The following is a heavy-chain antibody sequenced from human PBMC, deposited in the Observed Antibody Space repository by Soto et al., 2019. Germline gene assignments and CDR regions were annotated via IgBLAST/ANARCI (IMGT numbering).Heavy chain of an antibody. V-gene: IGHV3-15*01. D-gene: IGHD6-19*01. CDR3: ATLLDIVVPGTRDI. J-gene: IGHJ6*01. Sequence: GLEWVGRIKSKTHGGTTEYAAAVKGRFTISRDDSKNTLYLQMNSLKTEDTAVEFCATLLDIVVPGTRDIWGQ. CDR2: IKSKTHGGTT.